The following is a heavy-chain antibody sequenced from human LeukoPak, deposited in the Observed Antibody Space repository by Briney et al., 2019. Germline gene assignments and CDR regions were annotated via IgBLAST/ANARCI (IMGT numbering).Heavy chain of an antibody. D-gene: IGHD3-10*01. Sequence: GGSLRLSCAASGLTISSYSMNWVRQAPGKGLQWVSYISSSSSTIYYADSVKGRFTISRDNAKNSLYLQMNSLRAEDTAVYYCARGHYGLDYWGQGTLVTVSS. J-gene: IGHJ4*02. CDR3: ARGHYGLDY. V-gene: IGHV3-48*04. CDR1: GLTISSYS. CDR2: ISSSSSTI.